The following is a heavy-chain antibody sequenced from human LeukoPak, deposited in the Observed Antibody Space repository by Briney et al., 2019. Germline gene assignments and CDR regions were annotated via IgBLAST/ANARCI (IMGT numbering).Heavy chain of an antibody. CDR2: INPNSGGT. V-gene: IGHV1-2*04. Sequence: ASVKVSCKASGYTFTGYYMHWVRQAPGQGLEWMGWINPNSGGTNYAQKFQGWVTMTRDTSISTAYMELSRLRSDDTAVYYCARGGDIAAVQPHFDYWGQGTLVTVSS. J-gene: IGHJ4*02. D-gene: IGHD6-13*01. CDR3: ARGGDIAAVQPHFDY. CDR1: GYTFTGYY.